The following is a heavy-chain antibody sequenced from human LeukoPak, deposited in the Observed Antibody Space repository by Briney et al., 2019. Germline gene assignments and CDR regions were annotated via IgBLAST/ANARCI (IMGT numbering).Heavy chain of an antibody. CDR2: IFTDGNT. CDR3: ARDHSGLASYPNP. D-gene: IGHD3-10*01. CDR1: GFTVSSNY. Sequence: PGGSLRLSCAASGFTVSSNYMSWVRQAPGRGLEWVSVIFTDGNTYYADSVKGRFTISRDNSKNTLYLQMNSLRAEDTAVYYCARDHSGLASYPNPWGQGTLVTVSS. J-gene: IGHJ5*02. V-gene: IGHV3-66*01.